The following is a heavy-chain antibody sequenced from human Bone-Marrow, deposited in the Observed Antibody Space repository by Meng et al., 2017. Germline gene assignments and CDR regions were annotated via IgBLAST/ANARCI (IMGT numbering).Heavy chain of an antibody. CDR2: INHSGST. J-gene: IGHJ6*02. V-gene: IGHV4-34*01. Sequence: GSLRLSCAVYGGSFSGYYWSWIRQPPGKGLEWIGEINHSGSTNYNPSLKSRVTISVDTSKNQFSLKLSSVTAADTAVYYCARGRGIGSGSYREMYYYYGMDVWGRGPTVTVSS. D-gene: IGHD3-10*01. CDR1: GGSFSGYY. CDR3: ARGRGIGSGSYREMYYYYGMDV.